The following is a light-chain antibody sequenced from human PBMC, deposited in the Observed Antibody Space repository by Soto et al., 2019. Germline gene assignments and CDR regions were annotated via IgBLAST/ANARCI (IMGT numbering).Light chain of an antibody. Sequence: DIQMTQSPSSLSASVGDTVTITCRASERVIRFLNWYQQKPGEAPKVLIYSASSLQGGVPSRFSGIGSGTDFTLTIRSLQTEDFATYYCQQSYSAPFTFGPGTKVDIK. CDR3: QQSYSAPFT. CDR1: ERVIRF. J-gene: IGKJ3*01. CDR2: SAS. V-gene: IGKV1-39*01.